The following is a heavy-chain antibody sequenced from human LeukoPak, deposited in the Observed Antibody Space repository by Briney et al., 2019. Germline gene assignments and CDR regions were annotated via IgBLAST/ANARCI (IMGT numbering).Heavy chain of an antibody. Sequence: GGFLRLSCAASGFTFYTDAMTWVRQAPGKGLQWVSGISGSGHDTYYEDSVKGRFTISRDNSKNMMYLQMNSLRAEDTAVYYCARDDSGWSKNYWGQGTLVIVSS. D-gene: IGHD6-19*01. CDR3: ARDDSGWSKNY. CDR1: GFTFYTDA. J-gene: IGHJ4*02. V-gene: IGHV3-23*01. CDR2: ISGSGHDT.